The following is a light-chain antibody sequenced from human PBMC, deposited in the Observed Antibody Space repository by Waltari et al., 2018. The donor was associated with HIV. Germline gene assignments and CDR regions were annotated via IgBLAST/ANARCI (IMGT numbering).Light chain of an antibody. V-gene: IGKV3-15*01. J-gene: IGKJ1*01. CDR1: QSVSSN. Sequence: EIVMTQSPATLSVSPGERATLSCRASQSVSSNLAWYQQKPGQAPRLLIFAASTRATGLPARFSGSGSGTEFTLTISSLQSEDCAVYYCQQYNNWPPAFGQGTKVELK. CDR3: QQYNNWPPA. CDR2: AAS.